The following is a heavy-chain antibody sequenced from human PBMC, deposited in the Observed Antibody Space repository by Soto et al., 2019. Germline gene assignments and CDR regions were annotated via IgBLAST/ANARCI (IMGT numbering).Heavy chain of an antibody. Sequence: GGCRIRIHKHPGRGLEWIGYIYYTGNTYYNPSLKSRLAISVDTSKNQFSLKLTSVTAADTAVYYCASDPRSAYDPAHWGQGTLVTVSS. CDR3: ASDPRSAYDPAH. D-gene: IGHD3-3*01. CDR1: GGC. V-gene: IGHV4-31*02. J-gene: IGHJ4*02. CDR2: IYYTGNT.